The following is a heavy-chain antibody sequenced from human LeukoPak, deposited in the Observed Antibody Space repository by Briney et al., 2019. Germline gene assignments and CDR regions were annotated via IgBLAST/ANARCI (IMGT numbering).Heavy chain of an antibody. D-gene: IGHD2/OR15-2a*01. CDR3: ARKSNNIDY. V-gene: IGHV4-61*01. J-gene: IGHJ4*02. Sequence: SETLSLTCTVSGGSVSSGFYYWSWILQPPGKGLEWIGYIYYSGSTNYNPSLKSRVTISVDTSKNQFSLKLSSVTAADTAVYYCARKSNNIDYWGQGTLVTVSS. CDR2: IYYSGST. CDR1: GGSVSSGFYY.